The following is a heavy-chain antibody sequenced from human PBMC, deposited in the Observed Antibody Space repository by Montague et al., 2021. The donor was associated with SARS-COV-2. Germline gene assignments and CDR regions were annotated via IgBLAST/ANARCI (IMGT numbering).Heavy chain of an antibody. Sequence: TLSLTGTVSGGSISSGGYYWSWIRQHPGKGLEWIGYIYYSGSTYYNPXLKSRVTIAVDTSKNQFSLKLSSVTAADTAVYYCARARTTMIVVVNAFDIWGQGTMVTVSS. CDR3: ARARTTMIVVVNAFDI. D-gene: IGHD3-22*01. V-gene: IGHV4-31*03. J-gene: IGHJ3*02. CDR2: IYYSGST. CDR1: GGSISSGGYY.